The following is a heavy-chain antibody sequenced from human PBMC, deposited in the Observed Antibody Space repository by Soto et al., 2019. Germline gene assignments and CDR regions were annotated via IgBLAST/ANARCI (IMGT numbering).Heavy chain of an antibody. J-gene: IGHJ6*02. CDR3: VRDRGTFCSGGSCYSRGMDV. V-gene: IGHV4-59*01. Sequence: QVQLQESGPGLVKPSETLSLTCTVSGGSISSDYWSWIRQPPGKGLEWIGYIYYSGRTNYEPSLKSRVTISVDTSKNQFSLKVNSVTAADTAVYYCVRDRGTFCSGGSCYSRGMDVWGQGTTVTVSS. CDR1: GGSISSDY. CDR2: IYYSGRT. D-gene: IGHD2-15*01.